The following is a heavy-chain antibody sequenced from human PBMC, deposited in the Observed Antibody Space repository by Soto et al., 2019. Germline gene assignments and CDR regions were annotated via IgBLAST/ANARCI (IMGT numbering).Heavy chain of an antibody. CDR3: ARDRDRYGYSGYDYYYYGMDV. Sequence: GGSLRLSCAASGFTFSSYAMHWVRQAPGKGLEWVAVISYDGSNKYYANSVKGRFTISRDNSKNTLYLQMNSLRAEDTAVYYCARDRDRYGYSGYDYYYYGMDVWGQGTTVTVSS. D-gene: IGHD5-12*01. CDR2: ISYDGSNK. CDR1: GFTFSSYA. V-gene: IGHV3-30-3*01. J-gene: IGHJ6*02.